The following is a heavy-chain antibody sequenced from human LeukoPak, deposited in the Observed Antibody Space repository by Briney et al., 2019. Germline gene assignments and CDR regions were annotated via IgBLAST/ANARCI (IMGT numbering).Heavy chain of an antibody. CDR2: ISGSGGST. CDR1: GFTFSSYA. J-gene: IGHJ6*02. D-gene: IGHD1-26*01. Sequence: GGSLRLSCAASGFTFSSYAMSWVRQAPGKGLEWVSAISGSGGSTYYADSVKGRFTISRDNSKNTLYLQMNSLRAEDTAVYYCAKDQSGSYSWYYYYGMDVWGQGTTVTVSS. CDR3: AKDQSGSYSWYYYYGMDV. V-gene: IGHV3-23*01.